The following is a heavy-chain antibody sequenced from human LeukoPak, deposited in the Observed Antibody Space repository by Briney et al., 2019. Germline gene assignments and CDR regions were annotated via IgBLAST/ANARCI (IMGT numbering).Heavy chain of an antibody. D-gene: IGHD1-26*01. CDR3: ARRGSNTIDPFDS. Sequence: PGRSLRLSCAASGFTLTSYWMHWVRQAAGKWLVWVSLIIIGGSSTSYADSVKGRFTISRDNAKNRLYLQMNRLRDEPTAVYYSARRGSNTIDPFDSSGQGKLVTVSS. J-gene: IGHJ4*02. CDR2: IIIGGSST. V-gene: IGHV3-74*01. CDR1: GFTLTSYW.